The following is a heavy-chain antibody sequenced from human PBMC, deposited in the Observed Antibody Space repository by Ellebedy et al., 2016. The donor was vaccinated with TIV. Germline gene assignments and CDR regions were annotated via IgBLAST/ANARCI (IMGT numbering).Heavy chain of an antibody. CDR3: ARGIVLLGYYGMDV. J-gene: IGHJ6*02. D-gene: IGHD2/OR15-2a*01. CDR2: INHSGST. V-gene: IGHV4-34*01. Sequence: SETLSLXXAVYGGSFSGFYWSWIRQPPGKGLEWIGEINHSGSTNYNPSLKSRVTISVDTSKNQFSLKLSSVTAADTAVYYCARGIVLLGYYGMDVWGQGTTVTVSS. CDR1: GGSFSGFY.